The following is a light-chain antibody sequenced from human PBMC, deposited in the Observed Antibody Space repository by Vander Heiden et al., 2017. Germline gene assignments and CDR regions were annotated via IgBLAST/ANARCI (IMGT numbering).Light chain of an antibody. CDR3: CSYAGSSTWV. J-gene: IGLJ3*02. V-gene: IGLV2-23*02. CDR1: SSDVGSYNL. CDR2: EVS. Sequence: QSALTQPASVSGSPGQSITIPCTGTSSDVGSYNLVSWYQQHPGKAPKLMSDEVSKRPSGVSNRFSGSKSGNTASLTISGLQAEDEADYYCCSYAGSSTWVFGGGTKLTVL.